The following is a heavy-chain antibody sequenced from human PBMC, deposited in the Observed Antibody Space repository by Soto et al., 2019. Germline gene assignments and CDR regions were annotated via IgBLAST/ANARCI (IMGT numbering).Heavy chain of an antibody. D-gene: IGHD4-17*01. J-gene: IGHJ4*02. CDR1: GFSLSTSGVG. Sequence: QITLKESGPTLVKPTQTLTLTCTFSGFSLSTSGVGVGWIRQPPGKALEWLALIYWNDDKRYSPSLKSRLTITKDTSKNQVVLTMTNMDPVDTATYYCAHTPETTVTPSVKTYYFDYWGQGTLVIVSS. V-gene: IGHV2-5*01. CDR3: AHTPETTVTPSVKTYYFDY. CDR2: IYWNDDK.